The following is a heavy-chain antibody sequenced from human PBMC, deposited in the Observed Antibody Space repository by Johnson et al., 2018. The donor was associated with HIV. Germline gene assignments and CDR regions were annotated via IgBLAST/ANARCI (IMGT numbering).Heavy chain of an antibody. V-gene: IGHV3-11*04. CDR3: ARAPYNWNAGLFGAFDM. D-gene: IGHD1-20*01. CDR2: ISSSGSTI. J-gene: IGHJ3*02. CDR1: GFTFSDYY. Sequence: QVQLVESGGGLVKPGGSLRLSCAASGFTFSDYYMSWIRQAPGQGLEWVSYISSSGSTIYYADSVKGRFTISRDNAKKSLYLQMSSLKAEDTAVYYCARAPYNWNAGLFGAFDMWGRGTKVTVSS.